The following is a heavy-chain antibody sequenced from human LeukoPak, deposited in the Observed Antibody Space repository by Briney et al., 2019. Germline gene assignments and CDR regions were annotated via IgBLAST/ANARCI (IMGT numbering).Heavy chain of an antibody. J-gene: IGHJ4*02. V-gene: IGHV1-18*01. Sequence: GASVKVSCKASGYTFTSYGISWVRQAPGQGLEWMGWISAYNGNTNYAQKFQGRVTMTRDTSISTAYMELSRLRSDDTAVYYCARMADSSSWSALDYWGQGTLVTVSS. CDR3: ARMADSSSWSALDY. CDR1: GYTFTSYG. CDR2: ISAYNGNT. D-gene: IGHD6-13*01.